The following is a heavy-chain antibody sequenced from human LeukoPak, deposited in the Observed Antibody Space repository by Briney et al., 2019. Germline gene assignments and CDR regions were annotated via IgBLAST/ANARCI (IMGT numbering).Heavy chain of an antibody. V-gene: IGHV3-30*02. D-gene: IGHD1-26*01. Sequence: PGGSLRLSCAASGFALSSYGMYWVRQTPDKGLEWVAYSRRDGTYVNYADSVKGRFIISRGNSKNTLGLQMNSLSVEDTALYYCASGGPTRGTLASWGQGTLVPVSS. J-gene: IGHJ4*02. CDR1: GFALSSYG. CDR2: SRRDGTYV. CDR3: ASGGPTRGTLAS.